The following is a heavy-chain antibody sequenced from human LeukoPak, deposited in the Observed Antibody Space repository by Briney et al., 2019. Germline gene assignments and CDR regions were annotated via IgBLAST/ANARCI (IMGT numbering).Heavy chain of an antibody. Sequence: GGSLRLSCAASGFTFSSCAMHWVRQAPGKGLEYVSAISSNGGSTYYANSVKGRFTISRDNSKNTLYLQMGSLRAEDMAVYYCARDRDSGSPPDYWGQGTLVTVSS. CDR3: ARDRDSGSPPDY. J-gene: IGHJ4*02. CDR2: ISSNGGST. CDR1: GFTFSSCA. V-gene: IGHV3-64*01. D-gene: IGHD1-26*01.